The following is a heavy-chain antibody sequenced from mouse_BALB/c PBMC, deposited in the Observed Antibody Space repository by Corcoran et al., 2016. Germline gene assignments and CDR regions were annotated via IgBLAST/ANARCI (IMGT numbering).Heavy chain of an antibody. CDR3: ARFYYVSSYWYFDV. CDR1: GYTFTNYG. CDR2: INTYTGEP. J-gene: IGHJ1*01. D-gene: IGHD1-1*01. Sequence: QIQLVQSGPELKKPGETVKISCKASGYTFTNYGMNWVKQAPGKGLKWMGWINTYTGEPTYADAFKGRFAFSLETSASTAYLQINNLKNEDTATYFCARFYYVSSYWYFDVWGAGTTVTVSS. V-gene: IGHV9-3-1*01.